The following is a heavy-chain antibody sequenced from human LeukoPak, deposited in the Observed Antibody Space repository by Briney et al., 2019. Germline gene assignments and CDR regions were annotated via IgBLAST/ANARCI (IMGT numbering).Heavy chain of an antibody. V-gene: IGHV3-23*01. J-gene: IGHJ4*02. D-gene: IGHD3-22*01. CDR2: ISGSGGST. Sequence: PGGSLRLSYAASGFTFSSYAMSWVRQAPGKGLEWVSAISGSGGSTYYADSVKGRFTISRDNSKNTLYLQMNSLRAEDTAVYYCAKPYYYDSSGYYQPFDYWGQGTQVTVSS. CDR3: AKPYYYDSSGYYQPFDY. CDR1: GFTFSSYA.